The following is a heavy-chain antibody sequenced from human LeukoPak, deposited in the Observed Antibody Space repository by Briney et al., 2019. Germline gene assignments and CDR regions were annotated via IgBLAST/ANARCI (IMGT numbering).Heavy chain of an antibody. Sequence: SETLSLTCTVSGGSISGYYWSWIRQPPGKGLEWIGYFSYSGSTDYNPSLKSRVTISVDTSKNQFSLKLSSVTAADTAVYYCAREGDCSGGSCYSYGWFDPWGQGTLVTVSS. CDR3: AREGDCSGGSCYSYGWFDP. CDR2: FSYSGST. J-gene: IGHJ5*02. D-gene: IGHD2-15*01. V-gene: IGHV4-59*01. CDR1: GGSISGYY.